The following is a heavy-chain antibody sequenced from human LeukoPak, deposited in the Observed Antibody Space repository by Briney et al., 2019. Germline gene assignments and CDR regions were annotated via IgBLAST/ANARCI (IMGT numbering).Heavy chain of an antibody. CDR1: GFTFSSYW. D-gene: IGHD4-17*01. Sequence: GGSLRLSCAASGFTFSSYWMNWVRQAPGKGLEWVSYISSSSSTIYYADSVKGRFTISRDNAKNSLYLQMNSLRAEDTAVYYCARGLYGDYVRTYYMDVWGKGTTVTVSS. CDR3: ARGLYGDYVRTYYMDV. J-gene: IGHJ6*03. CDR2: ISSSSSTI. V-gene: IGHV3-48*01.